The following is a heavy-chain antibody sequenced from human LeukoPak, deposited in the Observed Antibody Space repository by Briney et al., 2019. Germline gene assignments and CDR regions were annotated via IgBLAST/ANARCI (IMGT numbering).Heavy chain of an antibody. CDR1: GFTFSSYW. CDR3: ARGYVHAFDL. CDR2: INSDGRST. J-gene: IGHJ3*01. V-gene: IGHV3-74*01. Sequence: PGGSLRLSCAASGFTFSSYWMHWVRQAPGKGLVWVSRINSDGRSTIYADSVKGRFTISRDNARNTLYLQMNSLRAGDTAVYYCARGYVHAFDLWGQGTMVTVSS. D-gene: IGHD3-16*01.